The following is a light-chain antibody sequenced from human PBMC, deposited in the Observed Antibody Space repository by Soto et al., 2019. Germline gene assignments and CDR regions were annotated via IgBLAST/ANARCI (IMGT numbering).Light chain of an antibody. CDR1: QSIGNNN. J-gene: IGKJ2*01. CDR3: QQYYRAPYT. CDR2: GAS. V-gene: IGKV3-20*01. Sequence: EIVLTQSPATLSPSPGERATLSCRASQSIGNNNLAWFQQKPGQAPRLLIYGASIWITGIPDRFSGSGSGTDFTLTISSMQPEDVAAYFCQQYYRAPYTFGQGTKLEIK.